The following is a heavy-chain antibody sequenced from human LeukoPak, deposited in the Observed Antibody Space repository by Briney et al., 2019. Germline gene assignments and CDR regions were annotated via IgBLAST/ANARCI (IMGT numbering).Heavy chain of an antibody. D-gene: IGHD3-22*01. CDR3: ARAYDSSGYYRRYFDY. V-gene: IGHV4-34*01. Sequence: SETLSLTCAVYGGSFSGYYWSWIRQPPGKGLEWIGEINHSGSTNYNPSLKSRVTISVDTSKNQFSLKLSSVTAADTAVHYCARAYDSSGYYRRYFDYWGQGTLVTVSS. J-gene: IGHJ4*02. CDR2: INHSGST. CDR1: GGSFSGYY.